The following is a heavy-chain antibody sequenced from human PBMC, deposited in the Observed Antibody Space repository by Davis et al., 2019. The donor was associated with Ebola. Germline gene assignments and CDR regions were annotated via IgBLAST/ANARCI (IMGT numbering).Heavy chain of an antibody. Sequence: AASVKVSCKASGGTFSSYTISWVRQAPGQGLEWMGGIIPIFGAANYAQKFQGRVMITADESTSTAYMELSSLRSEDTAVYYCARDTGNNMPFDYWGQGTLVTVSS. CDR3: ARDTGNNMPFDY. CDR1: GGTFSSYT. J-gene: IGHJ4*02. V-gene: IGHV1-69*13. CDR2: IIPIFGAA. D-gene: IGHD2-2*01.